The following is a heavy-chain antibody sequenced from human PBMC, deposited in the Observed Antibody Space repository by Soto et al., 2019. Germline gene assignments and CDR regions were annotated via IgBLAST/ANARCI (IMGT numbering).Heavy chain of an antibody. V-gene: IGHV1-69*01. CDR3: ARTIWEEAAAIPRPFDV. D-gene: IGHD6-13*01. CDR1: GGPFSSDS. CDR2: IIPLFGSG. J-gene: IGHJ3*01. Sequence: QVHLVQSGAEVRKPGSSVKLSCKASGGPFSSDSITWLRQAPGHTLEWIGGIIPLFGSGNVADRLKARVTVSAEEYASTVYLELRSLRSEDTDKYYCARTIWEEAAAIPRPFDVWGQGTMVSVSS.